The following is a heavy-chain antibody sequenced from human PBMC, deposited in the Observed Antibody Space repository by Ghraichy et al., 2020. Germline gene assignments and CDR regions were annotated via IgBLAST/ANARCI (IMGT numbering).Heavy chain of an antibody. CDR2: IYYSGST. CDR1: GGSISSYY. Sequence: SETLSLTCTVSGGSISSYYWSWIRQPPGKGLEWIGYIYYSGSTNYNPSLKSRVTISVDTSKNQFSLKLSSVTAADTAVYYCAGQYYDFWSGYYTENWYFDLWGRGTLVTVSS. J-gene: IGHJ2*01. D-gene: IGHD3-3*01. CDR3: AGQYYDFWSGYYTENWYFDL. V-gene: IGHV4-59*01.